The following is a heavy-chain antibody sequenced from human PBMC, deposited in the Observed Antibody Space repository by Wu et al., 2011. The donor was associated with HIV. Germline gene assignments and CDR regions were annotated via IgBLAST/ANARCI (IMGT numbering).Heavy chain of an antibody. D-gene: IGHD3-3*01. CDR3: SRMSYYGDSGYYILYD. CDR2: IIPLSGTT. J-gene: IGHJ4*02. V-gene: IGHV1-69*05. CDR1: GGTFKTYA. Sequence: QVQLVQSGPEVRKPGSSVKVSCQASGGTFKTYAISWVRQAPGQGLEWMGVIIPLSGTTNYAPRFQGRVTLTTDESTNTAYMELSSLRWEDTATFYCSRMSYYGDSGYYILYDWGQGTLVTVSS.